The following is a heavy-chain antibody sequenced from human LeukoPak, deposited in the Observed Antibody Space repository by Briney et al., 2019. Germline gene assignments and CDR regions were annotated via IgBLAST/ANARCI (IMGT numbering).Heavy chain of an antibody. CDR1: GFTVSSNY. CDR2: IYSGGST. Sequence: PGGSLRLSCAASGFTVSSNYMSWVRQAPGKGLEWVSVIYSGGSTYYADSVKGRFTISRDNSKNTLYLQMDSLRAEDTAVYYCTTELRLRLGVSRSGYWGQGTLVTVSS. D-gene: IGHD3-16*01. J-gene: IGHJ4*02. CDR3: TTELRLRLGVSRSGY. V-gene: IGHV3-53*01.